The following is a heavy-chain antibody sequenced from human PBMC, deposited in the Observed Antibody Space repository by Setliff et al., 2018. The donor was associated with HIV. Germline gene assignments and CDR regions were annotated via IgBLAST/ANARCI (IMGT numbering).Heavy chain of an antibody. V-gene: IGHV4-39*01. Sequence: SETLSLTCTVSGDSISSSTFYWGWIRQPPGKGLEWIGSIYYSGTTYYNPSLKSRVAISVDTSKNQFSLRMTSVTAADTAVYYCARPGPPFVPSQVLPFESWGQGLLVTVSS. CDR1: GDSISSSTFY. CDR3: ARPGPPFVPSQVLPFES. CDR2: IYYSGTT. D-gene: IGHD3-16*02. J-gene: IGHJ4*02.